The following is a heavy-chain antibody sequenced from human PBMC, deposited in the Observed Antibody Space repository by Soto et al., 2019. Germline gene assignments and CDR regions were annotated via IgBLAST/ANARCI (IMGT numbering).Heavy chain of an antibody. CDR2: ISSSGRTK. V-gene: IGHV3-48*03. D-gene: IGHD1-20*01. Sequence: EVQLVESGGGLVQPGGSLRLSCAASGFTFSSYEMNWVRQAPGKGLEWVSYISSSGRTKYYADSVKGRFTISRDNAKNSLYLQMNSLRAEDTAVYYCARAGYNWNDGARGYFDYWGQGTLVTVSS. J-gene: IGHJ4*02. CDR1: GFTFSSYE. CDR3: ARAGYNWNDGARGYFDY.